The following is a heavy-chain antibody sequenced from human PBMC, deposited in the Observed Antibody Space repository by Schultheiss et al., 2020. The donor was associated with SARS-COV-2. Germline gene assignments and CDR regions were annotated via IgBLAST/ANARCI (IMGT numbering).Heavy chain of an antibody. CDR2: ISWNSGSI. J-gene: IGHJ5*02. D-gene: IGHD5-12*01. CDR3: ATGGVDFHFDP. CDR1: GFIFDDYA. Sequence: GGSLRLSCAASGFIFDDYAMHWVRQAPGKGLEWVSGISWNSGSIGYADSVKGRFTISRDNSKNTLYLQMNSLRAEDTAVYYCATGGVDFHFDPWGQGTLVTVSS. V-gene: IGHV3-9*01.